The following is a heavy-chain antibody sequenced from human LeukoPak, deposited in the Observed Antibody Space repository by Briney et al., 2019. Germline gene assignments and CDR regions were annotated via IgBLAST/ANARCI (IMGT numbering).Heavy chain of an antibody. CDR3: TRLPTSSRGGRGAFDI. CDR2: IRSKANSYAT. J-gene: IGHJ3*02. V-gene: IGHV3-73*01. D-gene: IGHD6-13*01. CDR1: GFTFSGSA. Sequence: GGSLRLSCAASGFTFSGSAMHWVRQASGKGLEWVGRIRSKANSYATAYAASVKGRFTISRDDSKNTAYLQMNSLKTEDTAVYYCTRLPTSSRGGRGAFDIWGQGTMVTVSS.